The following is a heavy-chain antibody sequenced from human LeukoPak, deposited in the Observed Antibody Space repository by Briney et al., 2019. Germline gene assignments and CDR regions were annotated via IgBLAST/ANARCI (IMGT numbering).Heavy chain of an antibody. Sequence: ASVKVSCKASGGTFSSYAISWVRQAPGQGLEWMGGIIPIFGTASYAQKFQGRVTITADESTSTAYMELRSLRSDDTAVYYCAREVEAFDIWGQGTMVTVSS. V-gene: IGHV1-69*13. J-gene: IGHJ3*02. CDR1: GGTFSSYA. CDR3: AREVEAFDI. CDR2: IIPIFGTA.